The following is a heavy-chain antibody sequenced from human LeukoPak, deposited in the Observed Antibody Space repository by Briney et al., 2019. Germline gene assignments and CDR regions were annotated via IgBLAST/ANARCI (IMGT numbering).Heavy chain of an antibody. CDR1: GGSFSGYY. CDR3: ARRVTYYYGSGPTNWFDP. CDR2: INYSGST. V-gene: IGHV4-34*01. Sequence: ETLSLTCAVYGGSFSGYYWSWIRQPPGKGLEWIGEINYSGSTNYNPSLKSRVTLSVDTSKNQFSLKLSSVTAADTAVYYCARRVTYYYGSGPTNWFDPWGQGTLVTVSS. D-gene: IGHD3-10*01. J-gene: IGHJ5*02.